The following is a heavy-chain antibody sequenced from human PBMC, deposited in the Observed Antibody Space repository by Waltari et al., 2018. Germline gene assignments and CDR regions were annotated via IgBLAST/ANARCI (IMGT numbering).Heavy chain of an antibody. J-gene: IGHJ4*02. CDR1: GLTFGTVW. CDR3: ARGGAYSGGDY. CDR2: IKSDGSST. D-gene: IGHD2-15*01. Sequence: EVQLVESGGGLAQPGGSLRLSCGASGLTFGTVWLHWIRQPPGKGPEWLTRIKSDGSSTDYADSVKGRFTISRDNAKNSLYLQMNSLRAEDTAVFYCARGGAYSGGDYWGQGTLVTVSS. V-gene: IGHV3-74*01.